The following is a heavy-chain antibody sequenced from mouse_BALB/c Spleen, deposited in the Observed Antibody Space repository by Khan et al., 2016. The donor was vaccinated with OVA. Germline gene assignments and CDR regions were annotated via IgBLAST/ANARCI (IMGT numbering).Heavy chain of an antibody. V-gene: IGHV3-8*02. J-gene: IGHJ3*01. D-gene: IGHD2-12*01. CDR2: IIYTGYT. Sequence: EVQLQESGPSLVKPSQTLSLTCSVTGDSITSGYWNWIRKFPGNKLEYMGYIIYTGYTYYNPSLQSRISITRHTSKNQDSLQLNSVTDEDTATYYCARSTYRYAFVYWGQGTLVTVSA. CDR3: ARSTYRYAFVY. CDR1: GDSITSGY.